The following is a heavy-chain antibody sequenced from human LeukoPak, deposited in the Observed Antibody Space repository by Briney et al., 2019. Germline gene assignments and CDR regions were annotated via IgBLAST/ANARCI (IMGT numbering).Heavy chain of an antibody. CDR3: ARQVYSGGWYGPFDY. V-gene: IGHV4-39*01. J-gene: IGHJ4*02. CDR1: GFTFSSYW. CDR2: LSYRGDT. D-gene: IGHD6-19*01. Sequence: PGGSLRLSCAASGFTFSSYWMSWVRQPPGKGLEWIGSLSYRGDTYYNPSLRSRLTISVDTSESHFSLNLTSLAAADTAVYYCARQVYSGGWYGPFDYWGQGTLVTVSS.